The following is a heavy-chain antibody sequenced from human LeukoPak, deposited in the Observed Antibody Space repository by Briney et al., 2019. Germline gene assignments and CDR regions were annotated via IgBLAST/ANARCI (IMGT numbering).Heavy chain of an antibody. J-gene: IGHJ4*02. Sequence: ASETLSLTCTVSGGSISTYFWNWMRQPPGKRLEWIGYISNTGSTNSNPSLKSRVTISVDTSKNQFSLNLGSVTAADTAVYYCARADGNPWHFDYWGQGTLVTVSS. CDR3: ARADGNPWHFDY. D-gene: IGHD1-1*01. V-gene: IGHV4-59*12. CDR1: GGSISTYF. CDR2: ISNTGST.